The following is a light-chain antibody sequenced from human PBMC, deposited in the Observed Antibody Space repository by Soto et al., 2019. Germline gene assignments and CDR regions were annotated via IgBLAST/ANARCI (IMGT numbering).Light chain of an antibody. J-gene: IGLJ2*01. CDR1: SSNIGARYD. CDR3: QSYDSSLSVV. Sequence: QSVLTQPPSVSGAPGQRVTISCTGSSSNIGARYDVHWYQQLPGTAPKLLIYGNSNRPSGVPDRLSGSKSGTSASLAITGLQAEDEADYYCQSYDSSLSVVFGGGTKLTVL. V-gene: IGLV1-40*01. CDR2: GNS.